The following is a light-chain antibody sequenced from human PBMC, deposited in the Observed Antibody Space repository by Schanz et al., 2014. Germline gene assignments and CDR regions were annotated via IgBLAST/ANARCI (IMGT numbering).Light chain of an antibody. J-gene: IGKJ1*01. Sequence: DIQMTQSPSSLSASVGDRVTITCRASQSISSYLNWYQQKPGKAPKLLIYDASCLESGVPSRFSGSGSGTEFTLTISSLQPDDFATYYCQQYNSYLWTFGQGTKVEIK. V-gene: IGKV1-5*01. CDR2: DAS. CDR1: QSISSY. CDR3: QQYNSYLWT.